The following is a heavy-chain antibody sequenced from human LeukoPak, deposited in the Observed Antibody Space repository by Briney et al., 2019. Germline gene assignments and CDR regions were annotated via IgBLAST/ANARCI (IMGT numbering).Heavy chain of an antibody. CDR1: GYTFTGYY. Sequence: GASVKVSCKASGYTFTGYYMHWVRQAAGQGLECMGWINPNSGGTNYAQKFQGRVTMTRDTSISTAYMELSSLRSDDTAVYYCARKKYYYDSSGYYYYLYYFDYWGQGTLVTVSS. CDR3: ARKKYYYDSSGYYYYLYYFDY. J-gene: IGHJ4*02. D-gene: IGHD3-22*01. V-gene: IGHV1-2*02. CDR2: INPNSGGT.